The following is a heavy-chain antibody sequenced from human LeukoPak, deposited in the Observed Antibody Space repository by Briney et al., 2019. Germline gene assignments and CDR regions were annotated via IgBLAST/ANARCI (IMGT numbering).Heavy chain of an antibody. CDR2: IEPDGSGK. V-gene: IGHV3-7*01. CDR1: GFTFSSYS. Sequence: PGGSLRLSCAASGFTFSSYSMNWVRQAPGKGLEWVADIEPDGSGKTYVDPVKGRFTISRDNAQQSLYLQMDTLTAEDTAVYYCVTSWVRQQRDFWGQGTLVTVSS. D-gene: IGHD3-10*01. J-gene: IGHJ4*02. CDR3: VTSWVRQQRDF.